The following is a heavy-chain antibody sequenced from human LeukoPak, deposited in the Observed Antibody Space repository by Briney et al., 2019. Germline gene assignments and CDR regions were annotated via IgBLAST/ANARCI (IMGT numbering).Heavy chain of an antibody. D-gene: IGHD6-13*01. V-gene: IGHV4-59*01. CDR2: IYYSGNT. J-gene: IGHJ4*02. Sequence: SETLSLTCTVSGGSLSNYYWSWIRQPPGKGLEWIGYIYYSGNTNYNPSLKNRVTTSLDTSKNQLSLKLSSVTAADTAMYYCARGASYTSTSYFFDYWGQGILVTVSS. CDR1: GGSLSNYY. CDR3: ARGASYTSTSYFFDY.